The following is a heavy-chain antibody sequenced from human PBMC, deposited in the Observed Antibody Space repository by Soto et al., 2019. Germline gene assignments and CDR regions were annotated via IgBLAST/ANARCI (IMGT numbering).Heavy chain of an antibody. J-gene: IGHJ4*02. CDR1: GGSISSGCYS. CDR3: ARENNVLPGGYFDY. CDR2: IYHSGST. Sequence: QLQLQESGSGLVKPSQTLSLTCAVSGGSISSGCYSWSWIRQPPGKGLEWIGYIYHSGSTYYNPSLKSRVTRSVDSSKNQFSLKLSSVPAADTAVYYWARENNVLPGGYFDYWGQGTLVTVSS. D-gene: IGHD3-10*01. V-gene: IGHV4-30-2*01.